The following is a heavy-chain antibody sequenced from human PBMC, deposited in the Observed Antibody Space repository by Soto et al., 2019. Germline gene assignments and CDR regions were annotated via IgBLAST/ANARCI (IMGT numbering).Heavy chain of an antibody. CDR1: GFSFNIYA. CDR2: ISYEGGNR. CDR3: SRSLYYYDTGEYLDP. D-gene: IGHD3-22*01. V-gene: IGHV3-30-3*01. Sequence: QVQLVESGGGVVQPGGSLRLSCAASGFSFNIYAMHWVRQAPGKGLEWVAVISYEGGNRFYADSVKGRFTISRDNSRNTLYLHMDKLRAEDTAVYYCSRSLYYYDTGEYLDPWGQGTLLTVSS. J-gene: IGHJ5*02.